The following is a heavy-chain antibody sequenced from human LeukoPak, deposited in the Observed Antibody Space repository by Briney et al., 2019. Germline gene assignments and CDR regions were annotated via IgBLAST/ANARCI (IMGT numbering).Heavy chain of an antibody. J-gene: IGHJ5*02. Sequence: ASVKVSCKASGYNFTTYGMNWVRQAPGQGLEWMGWINTDSGNPRYAQGFTGRFVFSLDTSVSTAYLEISNLKADDTAVYYCARDNSSWYFPYFDPWGQGTLVTVSS. V-gene: IGHV7-4-1*02. CDR1: GYNFTTYG. CDR2: INTDSGNP. CDR3: ARDNSSWYFPYFDP. D-gene: IGHD6-13*01.